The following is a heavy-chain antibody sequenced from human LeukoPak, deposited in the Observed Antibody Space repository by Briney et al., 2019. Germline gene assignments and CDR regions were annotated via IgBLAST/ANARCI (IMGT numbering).Heavy chain of an antibody. CDR3: ARAPKMNY. J-gene: IGHJ4*02. CDR2: INHSGST. V-gene: IGHV4-34*01. CDR1: GGSFSGYY. Sequence: PSETLSLTCAVYGGSFSGYYWSWIRQPPGKGLEWIGEINHSGSTNYNPSLKSRVTISVDTSKNQFSLKLSSVTAADTAVYYCARAPKMNYWGQGILVTVSS.